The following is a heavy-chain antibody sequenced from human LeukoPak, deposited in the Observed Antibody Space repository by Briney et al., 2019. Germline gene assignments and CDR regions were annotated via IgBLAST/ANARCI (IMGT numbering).Heavy chain of an antibody. CDR1: GGTFSSYA. V-gene: IGHV1-69*04. CDR2: IIPILGIA. J-gene: IGHJ4*02. D-gene: IGHD3-22*01. CDR3: ARGNYYDSSGYFDY. Sequence: ASVKVSCKASGGTFSSYAICWVRQAPGQGLEWMGRIIPILGIANYAQEFQGRVTITADKSTSTAYMELSSLRSEDTAVYYCARGNYYDSSGYFDYWGQGTLVTVSS.